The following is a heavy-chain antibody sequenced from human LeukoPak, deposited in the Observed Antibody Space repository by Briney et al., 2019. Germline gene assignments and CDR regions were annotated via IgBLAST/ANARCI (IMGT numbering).Heavy chain of an antibody. D-gene: IGHD3-10*01. Sequence: SETLSLTCTVSGGSISSGAYYWSWIRQHPGKGLEWIGYIYYSGSTYYNPSLKSRVTISVDTSKNQFSLKLSSVTAADTAVYYCARAVRGSSMDYWGQGTLVTVSS. CDR3: ARAVRGSSMDY. CDR2: IYYSGST. CDR1: GGSISSGAYY. J-gene: IGHJ4*02. V-gene: IGHV4-31*03.